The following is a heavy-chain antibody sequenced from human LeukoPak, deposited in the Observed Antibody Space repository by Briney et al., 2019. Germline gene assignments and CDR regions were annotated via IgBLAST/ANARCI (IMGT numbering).Heavy chain of an antibody. CDR2: IYYSGST. CDR1: GGSISSSSYY. V-gene: IGHV4-39*07. CDR3: THAVDTAMVTPYYFDY. J-gene: IGHJ4*02. D-gene: IGHD5-18*01. Sequence: SETLSLTCTVSGGSISSSSYYWGWIREPPGKGLEWIGSIYYSGSTYYNPSLKSRVTISVDTSKNQFSLKLSSVTAADTAVYYCTHAVDTAMVTPYYFDYWGQGTLVTVSS.